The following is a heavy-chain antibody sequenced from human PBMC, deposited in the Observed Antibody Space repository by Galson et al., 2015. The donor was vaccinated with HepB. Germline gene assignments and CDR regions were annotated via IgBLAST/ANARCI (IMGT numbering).Heavy chain of an antibody. J-gene: IGHJ4*02. CDR2: IWYDGSNK. V-gene: IGHV3-33*01. D-gene: IGHD4-23*01. Sequence: SLRLSCAASGFTFSSYGMHWGRQAPGKGLEWVAVIWYDGSNKYYADSVKGRFTISRVNSKNTLYLQMNSLRAEDTAVYYCARDTAYGGNPGDYWGQGTLVTVSS. CDR3: ARDTAYGGNPGDY. CDR1: GFTFSSYG.